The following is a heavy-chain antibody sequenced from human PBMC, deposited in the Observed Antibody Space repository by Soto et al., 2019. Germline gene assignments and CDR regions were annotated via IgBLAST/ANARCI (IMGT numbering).Heavy chain of an antibody. CDR3: ARGGDSYGDDY. J-gene: IGHJ4*02. Sequence: QVQLVQSGGEVKKPGASVKVSCKASGYTFTSFGITWVRQAPGHGLEWMGWISAYNGDTKYAQKVQGRVTMTTDTETNTAHMELRRLRPDDTAVYYCARGGDSYGDDYWCQGTLVTVSS. CDR1: GYTFTSFG. D-gene: IGHD5-18*01. V-gene: IGHV1-18*01. CDR2: ISAYNGDT.